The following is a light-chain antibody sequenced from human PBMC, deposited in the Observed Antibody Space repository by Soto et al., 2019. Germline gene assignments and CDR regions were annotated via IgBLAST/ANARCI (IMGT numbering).Light chain of an antibody. CDR1: SSDIGAYNY. V-gene: IGLV2-14*01. CDR2: DVS. J-gene: IGLJ2*01. CDR3: SSYTSTNTVV. Sequence: SALTQPASGSGSPGQSITIPCTGTSSDIGAYNYVSWYQQDPGKAPKLLIFDVSNRPSGVSNRFSGSKSGNTASLTISGLQTDDETDYFCSSYTSTNTVVFGGGTKVTVL.